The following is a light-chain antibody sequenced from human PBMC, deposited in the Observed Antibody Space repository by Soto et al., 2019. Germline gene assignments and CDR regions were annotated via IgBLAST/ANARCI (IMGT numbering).Light chain of an antibody. CDR3: AAWDDSLNAHYV. CDR2: SDD. CDR1: SSNIGSNY. V-gene: IGLV1-47*02. J-gene: IGLJ1*01. Sequence: QSVLTQPPSASGTPGQRVTISCSGSSSNIGSNYVFWYQQLPGTAPKLLIYSDDQRPSGVPDRFSGSKSGTSASLAISGLRSEDEADYYCAAWDDSLNAHYVFGTGTKVTVL.